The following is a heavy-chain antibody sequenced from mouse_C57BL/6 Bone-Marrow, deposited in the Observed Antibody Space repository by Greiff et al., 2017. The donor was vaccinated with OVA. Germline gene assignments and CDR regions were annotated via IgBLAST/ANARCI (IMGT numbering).Heavy chain of an antibody. CDR1: GYAFSSSW. V-gene: IGHV1-82*01. J-gene: IGHJ2*01. Sequence: VQLQESGPELVKPGASVKISCKASGYAFSSSWMNWVKQRPGKGLEWIGRIYPGDGDTNYNGKFKGKATLTADKSSSTAYMQLSSLTSEDSAVYFGARRGGLWSGEYWGQGTTLTVSS. CDR2: IYPGDGDT. CDR3: ARRGGLWSGEY. D-gene: IGHD1-1*02.